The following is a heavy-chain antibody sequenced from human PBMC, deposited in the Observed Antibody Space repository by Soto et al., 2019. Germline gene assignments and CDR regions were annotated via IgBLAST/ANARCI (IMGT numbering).Heavy chain of an antibody. CDR1: GFTFSSYG. CDR3: AKGLGQLAFDWFDS. J-gene: IGHJ5*01. Sequence: GGSLRLSCAASGFTFSSYGMHWVRQAPGKGLEWVAVISYDGSNKYYADSVKGRFTISRDNSKNTLYLQMNSLRAEDTAVYYCAKGLGQLAFDWFDSWGQGTLVTVSS. D-gene: IGHD6-6*01. CDR2: ISYDGSNK. V-gene: IGHV3-30*18.